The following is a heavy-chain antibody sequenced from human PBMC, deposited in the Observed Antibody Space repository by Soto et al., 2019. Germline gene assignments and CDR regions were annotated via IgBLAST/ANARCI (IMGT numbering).Heavy chain of an antibody. Sequence: QVQIQESGPGLVTPSDTLSLTCTVSDASITNFFWNWVRQPAGGPLAGIGRVYLGRAPTYNPSLRSRLLISADTSKKQVSLKVTSEPAASTAGYYCEEGSGRGGRAFDHWRQRALATVSS. CDR3: EEGSGRGGRAFDH. V-gene: IGHV4-4*07. D-gene: IGHD3-10*01. CDR2: VYLGRAP. CDR1: DASITNFF. J-gene: IGHJ4*02.